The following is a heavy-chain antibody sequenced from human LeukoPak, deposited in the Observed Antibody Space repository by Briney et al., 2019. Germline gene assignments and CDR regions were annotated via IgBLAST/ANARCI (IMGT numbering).Heavy chain of an antibody. D-gene: IGHD3-9*01. CDR2: IIPILGIA. CDR3: AVLGYLDWLLFDF. J-gene: IGHJ4*02. CDR1: VCTFSSYV. V-gene: IGHV1-69*04. Sequence: SVTVSCKASVCTFSSYVISWVRPAPGQGREWMGRIIPILGIANYAQKFQGRVTITEDESTSTAYMELSSLRSEDTAVYYCAVLGYLDWLLFDFLGQGTLVTVSS.